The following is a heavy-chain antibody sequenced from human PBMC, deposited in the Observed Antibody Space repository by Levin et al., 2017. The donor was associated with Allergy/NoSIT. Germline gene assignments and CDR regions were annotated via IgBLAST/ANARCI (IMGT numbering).Heavy chain of an antibody. V-gene: IGHV3-23*01. CDR1: GFTFSSYA. Sequence: GESLKISCAASGFTFSSYAMSWVRQAPGKGLEWVSAISGSGGSTYYADSVKGRFTISRDNSKNTLYLQMNSLRAEDTAVYYCAKQGRYSGVGYWGQGTLVTVSS. D-gene: IGHD3-3*01. CDR2: ISGSGGST. J-gene: IGHJ4*02. CDR3: AKQGRYSGVGY.